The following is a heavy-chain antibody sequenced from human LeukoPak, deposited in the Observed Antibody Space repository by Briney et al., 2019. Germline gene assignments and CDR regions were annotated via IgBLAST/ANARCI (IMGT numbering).Heavy chain of an antibody. Sequence: GGSLRLSCTASGINFRTSWMSWVRQSPGKGLEFLANIKYDGTVKNYVDSVKGRFTISRDNPKNSMYLQMDSLRAEDTAVYYCARDPDSSSFDYWAREPWSPSPQ. CDR3: ARDPDSSSFDY. CDR1: GINFRTSW. CDR2: IKYDGTVK. D-gene: IGHD6-13*01. V-gene: IGHV3-7*01. J-gene: IGHJ4*02.